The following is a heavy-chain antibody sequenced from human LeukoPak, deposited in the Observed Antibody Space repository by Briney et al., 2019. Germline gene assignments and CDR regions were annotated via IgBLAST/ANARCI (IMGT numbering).Heavy chain of an antibody. CDR1: GFTFDDYT. V-gene: IGHV3-43*01. CDR3: AKERGPDDAYFDY. CDR2: ISWDGGST. D-gene: IGHD1-1*01. J-gene: IGHJ4*02. Sequence: PGGSLRLPCAASGFTFDDYTMHWVRQAPGKGLEWVSLISWDGGSTYYADSVKGRFTISRDNSKNSLYLQMNSLRTEDTALYYCAKERGPDDAYFDYWGQGTLVTVSS.